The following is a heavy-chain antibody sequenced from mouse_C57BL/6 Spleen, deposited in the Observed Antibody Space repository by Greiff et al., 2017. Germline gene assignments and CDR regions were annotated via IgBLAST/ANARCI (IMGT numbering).Heavy chain of an antibody. Sequence: EVHLVESGGDLVKPGGSLKLSCAASGFTFSSYGMSWVRQTPDKRLEWVATISSGGSYNYYPDSVKGRVTISRDNAKNTLYLQMSSLKSEDTAMCYYARHLNWDYFDYWGQGTTLTVSS. CDR2: ISSGGSYN. V-gene: IGHV5-6*01. D-gene: IGHD4-1*01. CDR3: ARHLNWDYFDY. J-gene: IGHJ2*01. CDR1: GFTFSSYG.